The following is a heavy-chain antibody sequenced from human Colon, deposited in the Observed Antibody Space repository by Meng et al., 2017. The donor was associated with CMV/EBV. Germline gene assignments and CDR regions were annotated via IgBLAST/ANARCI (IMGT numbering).Heavy chain of an antibody. CDR2: IYCDDDN. D-gene: IGHD5-12*01. CDR3: AHRRCPTYSFDY. V-gene: IGHV2-5*02. CDR1: GFSVSSSGVW. J-gene: IGHJ4*02. Sequence: LKQSGPTLPKPAQTLEPASTSCGFSVSSSGVWVGGVRQPPAESLVWLTVIYCDDDNRYNLPLKSRLTTIKDTTTNQLVLTSTSSDPVDAATYYCAHRRCPTYSFDYWGQGTLVTVSS.